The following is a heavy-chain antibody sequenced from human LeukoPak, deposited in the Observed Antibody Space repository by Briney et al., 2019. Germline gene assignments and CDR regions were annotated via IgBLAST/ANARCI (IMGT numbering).Heavy chain of an antibody. V-gene: IGHV4-59*08. CDR1: GGSISGYH. D-gene: IGHD1/OR15-1a*01. CDR3: ARFPLIATTRGGFDP. CDR2: VYDTGAT. J-gene: IGHJ5*02. Sequence: SDTLSLTCTVSGGSISGYHCSWIRQPPGKRLEWIGYVYDTGATNYNPSLKSPFTISIDTSKNQFSLYLSSVTAADTAVYYCARFPLIATTRGGFDPWGQGTLVTVSS.